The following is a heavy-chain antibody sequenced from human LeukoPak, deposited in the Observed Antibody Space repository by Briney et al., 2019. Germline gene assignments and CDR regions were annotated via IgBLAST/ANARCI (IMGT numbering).Heavy chain of an antibody. V-gene: IGHV4-39*07. Sequence: SETLSLTCSVFGDSISSSNYYWGWIRQPPGKGLEWIGSFLYGGSTYYNPSLKSRLTISVDTSKNQFSLKVTSVTAADTAVYYCARHNRLYDSGSHYYYYYGMDVWGQGTTVTVSS. J-gene: IGHJ6*02. CDR3: ARHNRLYDSGSHYYYYYGMDV. CDR1: GDSISSSNYY. CDR2: FLYGGST. D-gene: IGHD3-10*01.